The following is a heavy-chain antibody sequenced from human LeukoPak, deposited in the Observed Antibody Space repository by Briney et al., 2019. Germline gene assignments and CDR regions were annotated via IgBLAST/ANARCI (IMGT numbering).Heavy chain of an antibody. CDR2: INPKNGTT. CDR3: ARGVGSTAVLDH. D-gene: IGHD1-26*01. CDR1: GYTFTGYY. J-gene: IGHJ4*02. V-gene: IGHV1-2*02. Sequence: ASVKVSCKASGYTFTGYYIFWMRQAPGQGLEWMGWINPKNGTTKYAQKSQGRVTLTRDTSISTAYMEISRVTYVDTAVYFCARGVGSTAVLDHGGQGTLVTVSA.